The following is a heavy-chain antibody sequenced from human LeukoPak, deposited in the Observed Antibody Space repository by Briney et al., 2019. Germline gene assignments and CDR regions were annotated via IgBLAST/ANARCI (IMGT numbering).Heavy chain of an antibody. CDR3: ARDSITFDY. V-gene: IGHV3-21*01. J-gene: IGHJ4*02. CDR1: GFTFSSYV. CDR2: ISSSSYYI. Sequence: GGSLRLSCAASGFTFSSYVMHWVRQAPGKGLEWVSSISSSSYYIYYTDSVKGRFTISRDNAKNSLYLQMNSLRAEDTAVYYCARDSITFDYWGQGTLVTVSS. D-gene: IGHD3-10*01.